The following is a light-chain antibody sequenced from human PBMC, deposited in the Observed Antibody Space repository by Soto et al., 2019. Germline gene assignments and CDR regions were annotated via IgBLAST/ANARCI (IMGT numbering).Light chain of an antibody. CDR3: QHYNSYSEA. J-gene: IGKJ1*01. CDR2: KAS. V-gene: IGKV1-5*03. CDR1: QTISSW. Sequence: DIQITQSPSTLCGSVGDRVTITCRARQTISSWLAWYQQKPGKASKLLIYKASTLKSGVPSRFSGSGSGTEFTLTISSLQPDDFATYYCQHYNSYSEAFGQGTKVDIK.